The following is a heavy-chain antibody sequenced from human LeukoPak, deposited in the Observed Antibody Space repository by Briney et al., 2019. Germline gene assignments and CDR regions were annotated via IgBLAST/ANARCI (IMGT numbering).Heavy chain of an antibody. CDR2: IYPGDSDT. CDR3: ARLWAPAVSSRRSAFDI. D-gene: IGHD1-26*01. Sequence: GESLKISCKGSGYSFTSYWIGWVRQMPGKGLEWMGIIYPGDSDTRYSPSFQGQVTISADKSISTAYLQWSSLKASDTAMYYCARLWAPAVSSRRSAFDIWGQGTMVTVSS. V-gene: IGHV5-51*01. J-gene: IGHJ3*02. CDR1: GYSFTSYW.